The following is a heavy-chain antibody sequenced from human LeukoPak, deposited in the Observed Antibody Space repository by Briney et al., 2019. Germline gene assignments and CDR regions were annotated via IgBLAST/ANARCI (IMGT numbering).Heavy chain of an antibody. V-gene: IGHV4-59*08. J-gene: IGHJ3*02. CDR1: GGSISSYY. D-gene: IGHD2-21*02. Sequence: SETLSLTCTVSGGSISSYYWGWIRQPPGKGLEWIGYIYYSGNTYYNPSLKSRVTISLDTSKNQFSLKLSSVTAADTAVYYCARHVTEVGFDIWGQGTLVTVSS. CDR2: IYYSGNT. CDR3: ARHVTEVGFDI.